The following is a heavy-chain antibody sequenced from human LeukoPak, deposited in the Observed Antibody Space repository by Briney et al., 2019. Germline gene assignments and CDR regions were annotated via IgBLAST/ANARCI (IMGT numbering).Heavy chain of an antibody. CDR2: IKQDGSEK. CDR1: RFTFSSYA. V-gene: IGHV3-7*01. J-gene: IGHJ4*02. Sequence: GGSLRLSCAASRFTFSSYAMSWVRQAPGKGLEWVANIKQDGSEKYYVDSVKGRFTISRDNAKNSLYLQMNSLRAEDTAVYYCASRKYYFDYWGQGTLVTVSS. CDR3: ASRKYYFDY.